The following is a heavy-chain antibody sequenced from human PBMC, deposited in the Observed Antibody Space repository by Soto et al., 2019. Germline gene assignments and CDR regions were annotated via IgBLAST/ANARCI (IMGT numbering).Heavy chain of an antibody. V-gene: IGHV3-23*01. CDR1: GFIFSNYA. CDR2: LSGSGGST. CDR3: AKAIAGKEALVGATSS. J-gene: IGHJ4*02. Sequence: EVQLLESGGGLVQPGGSLRLSCAASGFIFSNYAMNWVRQGPGKGLEWVSGLSGSGGSTHYADSVKGRFTISRDNSKNTLYLKMSRLRAEDTAVYYCAKAIAGKEALVGATSSWGQGILVTVSS. D-gene: IGHD1-26*01.